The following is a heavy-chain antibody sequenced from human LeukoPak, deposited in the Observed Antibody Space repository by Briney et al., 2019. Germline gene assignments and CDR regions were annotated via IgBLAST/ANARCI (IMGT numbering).Heavy chain of an antibody. J-gene: IGHJ4*02. V-gene: IGHV3-64D*06. CDR2: IGTNGIST. CDR3: VKGAQVVYSPSFDF. Sequence: GGSLSLSCSASGFTFSTYAMHLVRQAPGRGLEYVSAIGTNGISTYYADSVEGRFTISRDNSKNTVHLQMSSLRAEDTAVYYCVKGAQVVYSPSFDFWGQGTLVTVSS. CDR1: GFTFSTYA. D-gene: IGHD2-2*01.